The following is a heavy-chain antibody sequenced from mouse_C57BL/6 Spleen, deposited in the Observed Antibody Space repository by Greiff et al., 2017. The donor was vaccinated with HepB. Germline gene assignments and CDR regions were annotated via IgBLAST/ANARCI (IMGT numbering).Heavy chain of an antibody. Sequence: EVQRVESGGGLVQPGGSLSLSCAASGFTFTDYYMSWVRQPPGKALEWFGFIRNKANGYTTEYSASVKGRFTISRDNSQSILYLQMNALRAEDSATYYCARSLLRQVYFDYWGQGTTLTVSS. V-gene: IGHV7-3*01. CDR1: GFTFTDYY. CDR3: ARSLLRQVYFDY. D-gene: IGHD2-4*01. J-gene: IGHJ2*01. CDR2: IRNKANGYTT.